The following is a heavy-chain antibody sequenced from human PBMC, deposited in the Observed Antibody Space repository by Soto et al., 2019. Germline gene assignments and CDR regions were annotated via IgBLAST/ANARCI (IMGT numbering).Heavy chain of an antibody. D-gene: IGHD3-10*01. Sequence: GESLKISCKGSGYSFTSYWIGWVRQMPGKGLEWMGIIYPGDSDTRYSPSFQGQVTISADKSISTAYLQWSSLKASDTAMYYCAGAGVAARGYYGSDPPLYGMDVWGQGTTVTVSS. CDR3: AGAGVAARGYYGSDPPLYGMDV. CDR2: IYPGDSDT. V-gene: IGHV5-51*01. CDR1: GYSFTSYW. J-gene: IGHJ6*02.